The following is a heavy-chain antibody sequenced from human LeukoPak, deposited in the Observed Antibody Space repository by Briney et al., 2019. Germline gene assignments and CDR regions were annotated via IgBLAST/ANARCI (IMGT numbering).Heavy chain of an antibody. V-gene: IGHV1-2*02. Sequence: GASVKVSCKASGYTFTGYYMHWVRQAPGQGLEWMGWINPNSGGTNYAQKFQGRVTMTRDTSISTAYVELSRLRSDDTAVYYCAREGYYYDSSGYDAFDIWGQGTMVTVSS. CDR3: AREGYYYDSSGYDAFDI. CDR1: GYTFTGYY. CDR2: INPNSGGT. D-gene: IGHD3-22*01. J-gene: IGHJ3*02.